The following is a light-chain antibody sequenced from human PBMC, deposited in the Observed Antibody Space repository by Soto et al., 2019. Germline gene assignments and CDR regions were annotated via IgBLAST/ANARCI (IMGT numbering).Light chain of an antibody. Sequence: EVVLTQSPGTLSLSPGERAALSCRASQSVRSTYLAWYQQKPGQAPRLLIYGASSRATGIPDRFSGSGSGTDFTLTISRLETEDFAVYYCQLYGSPPLYTFGQGTKLEI. CDR1: QSVRSTY. CDR2: GAS. J-gene: IGKJ2*01. CDR3: QLYGSPPLYT. V-gene: IGKV3-20*01.